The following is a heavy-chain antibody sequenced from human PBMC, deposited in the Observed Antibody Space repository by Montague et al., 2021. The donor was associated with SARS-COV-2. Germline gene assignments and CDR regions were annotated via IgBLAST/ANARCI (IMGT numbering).Heavy chain of an antibody. J-gene: IGHJ4*02. V-gene: IGHV3-21*01. Sequence: SLRLSCAASESTFSDYSMNWVRQAPGKGLEWVSSINTGSSYIYYXDSVKGRFTISRDNAKNSLYLQMNSLRAEDTAVYYCARGNFDWLLLPDGYFDHWGQGTLVTVSS. D-gene: IGHD3-9*01. CDR2: INTGSSYI. CDR3: ARGNFDWLLLPDGYFDH. CDR1: ESTFSDYS.